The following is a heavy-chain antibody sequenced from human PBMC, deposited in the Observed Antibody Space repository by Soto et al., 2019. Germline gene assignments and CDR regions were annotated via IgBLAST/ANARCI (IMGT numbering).Heavy chain of an antibody. CDR2: FIPIFVSA. J-gene: IGHJ4*02. Sequence: SVKVSCKASGGTVSSYAITWVRQAPGKGLEWMGVFIPIFVSAHYAPKFQGRITITADESTSTAYMELSGLTSEDTAIYYCARDVSSDTTGFRGYDLWGQGTQVTV. V-gene: IGHV1-69*13. CDR3: ARDVSSDTTGFRGYDL. CDR1: GGTVSSYA. D-gene: IGHD3-10*01.